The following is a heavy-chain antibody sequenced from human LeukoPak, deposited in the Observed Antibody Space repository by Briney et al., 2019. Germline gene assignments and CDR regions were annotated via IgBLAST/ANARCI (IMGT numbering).Heavy chain of an antibody. V-gene: IGHV4-39*01. Sequence: SETLSLTCTVSGGSISSSSYYWGWIGQPPGKGLEWIGSIYYSGSTYYNPSLKSRVTISVDTSKNQFSLKLSSVTAADTAVYYCARQVAGWGNYYYMDVWGKGTTVTVSS. D-gene: IGHD6-19*01. CDR3: ARQVAGWGNYYYMDV. CDR1: GGSISSSSYY. J-gene: IGHJ6*03. CDR2: IYYSGST.